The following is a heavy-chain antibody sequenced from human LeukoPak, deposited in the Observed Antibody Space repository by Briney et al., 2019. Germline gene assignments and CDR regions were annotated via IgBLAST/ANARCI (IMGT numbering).Heavy chain of an antibody. J-gene: IGHJ4*02. D-gene: IGHD2-21*02. CDR1: GFSLTTSDVG. V-gene: IGHV2-5*01. Sequence: SGPTLVKPTQTLTLTCTFSGFSLTTSDVGVGWFRQPPGKPLEWLALIYGSDEKHYSPSLKTRLSVTKDSSKNQVVLTMTHMDPVDAATYYCVHYLVTGHREFDDWGQGALVTVSS. CDR2: IYGSDEK. CDR3: VHYLVTGHREFDD.